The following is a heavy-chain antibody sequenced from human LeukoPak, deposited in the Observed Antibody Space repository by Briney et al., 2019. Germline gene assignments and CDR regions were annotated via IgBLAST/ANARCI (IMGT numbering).Heavy chain of an antibody. CDR1: GFTFSSFI. D-gene: IGHD3-10*01. CDR2: IGDNSAI. V-gene: IGHV3-48*02. CDR3: AREGYYGAFDI. J-gene: IGHJ3*02. Sequence: TGGSLRLSCAASGFTFSSFIMNWVRQAPGKGLEWVSYIGDNSAIYYADSVKGRLTISRDNAKNSLSLQMNSLRDEDTAVYYCAREGYYGAFDIWGQGTMVTVSS.